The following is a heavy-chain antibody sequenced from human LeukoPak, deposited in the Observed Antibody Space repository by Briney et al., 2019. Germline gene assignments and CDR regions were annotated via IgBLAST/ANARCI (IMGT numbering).Heavy chain of an antibody. D-gene: IGHD1-20*01. CDR1: GFSLSTSGMC. V-gene: IGHV2-70*11. CDR3: ARTITGTPGKWFDP. J-gene: IGHJ5*02. CDR2: IDWDDDK. Sequence: SGPALVKPTQTLTLTCTFSGFSLSTSGMCVSWIRQPPGKALEWLARIDWDDDKYYSTSLKTRLTISKDTSKHQVVLTMTTMDPVDTATYYCARTITGTPGKWFDPWGQGTLVTVSS.